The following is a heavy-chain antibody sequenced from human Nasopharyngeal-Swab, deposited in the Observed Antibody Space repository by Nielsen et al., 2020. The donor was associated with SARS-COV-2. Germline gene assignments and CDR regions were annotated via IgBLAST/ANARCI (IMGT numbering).Heavy chain of an antibody. CDR2: ISSSSSYI. CDR3: ARDGYDSSGYYYVYYFDY. Sequence: GESLKISCAASGFTFSSYSMNWVRQAPGKGLEWVSSISSSSSYIYYADSVKGRFTISRDNAKNSLYLQMNSLRVEDTAVYYCARDGYDSSGYYYVYYFDYWGQGTLVTVSS. D-gene: IGHD3-22*01. J-gene: IGHJ4*02. V-gene: IGHV3-21*01. CDR1: GFTFSSYS.